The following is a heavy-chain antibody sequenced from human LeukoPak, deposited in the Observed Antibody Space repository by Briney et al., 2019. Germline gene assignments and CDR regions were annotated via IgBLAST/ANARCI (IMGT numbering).Heavy chain of an antibody. V-gene: IGHV5-51*01. CDR2: IYPGDSDI. J-gene: IGHJ4*02. CDR3: ARRAYSGYEFDY. D-gene: IGHD5-12*01. Sequence: PGEPLKISCKGSGYSFTTYWIAWVRQMPGKGPEWMVIIYPGDSDIRYSPSFQGQVTISVDKSISTAYLQWSSLKASDTAMYYCARRAYSGYEFDYWGQGTLVTVSS. CDR1: GYSFTTYW.